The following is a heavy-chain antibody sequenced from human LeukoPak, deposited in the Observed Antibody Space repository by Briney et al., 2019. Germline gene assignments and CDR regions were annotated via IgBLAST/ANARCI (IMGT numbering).Heavy chain of an antibody. CDR2: VNYDGINK. J-gene: IGHJ5*02. CDR1: GFTLSVHG. V-gene: IGHV3-33*01. D-gene: IGHD3-3*01. Sequence: GGSLRLSCAASGFTLSVHGMHWVRQAPGKGLEYVAGVNYDGINKYYADSVKGRFTISRDISKNTLNLQMNSLRAEDTAVYYCARGIGHYDFYCDPWGQGTLVTVSS. CDR3: ARGIGHYDFYCDP.